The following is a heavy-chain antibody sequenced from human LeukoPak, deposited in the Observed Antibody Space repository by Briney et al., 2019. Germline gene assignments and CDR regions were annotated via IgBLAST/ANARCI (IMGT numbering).Heavy chain of an antibody. D-gene: IGHD3-22*01. CDR2: IYPGDSDT. Sequence: GESLKISCKGSGYSFTSYWIGWVRQMPGKGLEWMGIIYPGDSDTRYSPSFQGQVTISADKSISTAYLQWSSLKASDTAMYYCARRGYYDSSGYYDDGHHYWGQGTLVTVSS. CDR1: GYSFTSYW. CDR3: ARRGYYDSSGYYDDGHHY. V-gene: IGHV5-51*01. J-gene: IGHJ4*02.